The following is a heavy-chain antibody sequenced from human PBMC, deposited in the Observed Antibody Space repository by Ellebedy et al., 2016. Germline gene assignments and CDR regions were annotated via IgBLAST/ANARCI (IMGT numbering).Heavy chain of an antibody. J-gene: IGHJ4*02. CDR2: INRDGSEK. D-gene: IGHD5-18*01. Sequence: GGSLRLSCAASGFTFSSYAMNWVRQAPGMGLEWVANINRDGSEKFYVDSVKGRFTISRDDAKNSLYLQMNSLRAEDTAVYYCVRGGQLDCWGQGALITVSS. CDR3: VRGGQLDC. CDR1: GFTFSSYA. V-gene: IGHV3-7*04.